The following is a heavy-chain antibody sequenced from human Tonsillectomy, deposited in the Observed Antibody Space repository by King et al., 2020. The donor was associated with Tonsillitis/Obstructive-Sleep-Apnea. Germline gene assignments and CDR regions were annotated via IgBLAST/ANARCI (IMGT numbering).Heavy chain of an antibody. CDR2: VYYEGNT. V-gene: IGHV4-39*01. D-gene: IGHD1-20*01. J-gene: IGHJ4*02. CDR1: GGSVSGSSYF. CDR3: ARYNWTYFFDS. Sequence: LQLQESGPGLVKPSETLSLTCTVSGGSVSGSSYFWGWIRQPPGTGLEWIGSVYYEGNTYYNPSRKSRVTISVDTPKNQLSLKLSSVTAADTAVYYCARYNWTYFFDSWGQGTLVTVSS.